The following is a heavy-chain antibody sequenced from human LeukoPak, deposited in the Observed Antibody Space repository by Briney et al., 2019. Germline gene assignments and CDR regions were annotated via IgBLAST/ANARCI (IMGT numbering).Heavy chain of an antibody. CDR2: ISSTGSTI. CDR1: GFTLSSYE. Sequence: GGSLRLSCAASGFTLSSYEMNWVRQAPGKGLEWVSYISSTGSTIYYADSVKGRFTISRDNAKNSLYLQMNSLRAEDTAIYYCARAGERLIGIPLDYWGQGTLVTVSS. J-gene: IGHJ4*02. CDR3: ARAGERLIGIPLDY. V-gene: IGHV3-48*03. D-gene: IGHD3-10*01.